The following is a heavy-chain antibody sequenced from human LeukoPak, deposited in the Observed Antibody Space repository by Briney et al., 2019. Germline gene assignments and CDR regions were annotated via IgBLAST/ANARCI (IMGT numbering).Heavy chain of an antibody. V-gene: IGHV3-48*04. CDR2: ISSSSSTI. J-gene: IGHJ4*02. D-gene: IGHD3-22*01. CDR3: ARDLVVVTTHYFDY. Sequence: GGSLRLSCAASGFTFSSYSMNWVRQAPGKGLEWVSYISSSSSTIYYADSVKGRFTISRDNAKNSLYLQMNSLRAEDTAVYYCARDLVVVTTHYFDYWGQGTLVTVSS. CDR1: GFTFSSYS.